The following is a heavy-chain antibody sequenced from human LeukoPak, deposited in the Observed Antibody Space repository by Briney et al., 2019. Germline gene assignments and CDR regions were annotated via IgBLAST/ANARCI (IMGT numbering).Heavy chain of an antibody. Sequence: GGSLRLSCAASGFTFVTYAMTWVRQAPGKGLGWVSSIIGSGGSTYYADSVKGRFTISRDNSKNTLYLQMNSLGVEDTAVYYCARGGVPAAYYYYYYMDVWGKGTTVTVSS. CDR1: GFTFVTYA. D-gene: IGHD2-2*01. CDR2: IIGSGGST. J-gene: IGHJ6*03. V-gene: IGHV3-23*01. CDR3: ARGGVPAAYYYYYYMDV.